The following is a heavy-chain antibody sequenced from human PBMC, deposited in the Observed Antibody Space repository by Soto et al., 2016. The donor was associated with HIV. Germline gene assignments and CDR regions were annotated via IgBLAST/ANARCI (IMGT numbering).Heavy chain of an antibody. CDR1: GFIFSDYY. CDR3: ARARENYYGSLPYYFDY. V-gene: IGHV3-11*03. J-gene: IGHJ4*02. Sequence: VQLLESGGDLVQPGGSLRLSCAASGFIFSDYYMSWIRQAPGKGLEWVSYISSSSSYTNYADSVKGRFTISRDNAKNSLYLQMNSLRAEDTAVYYCARARENYYGSLPYYFDYWGQGTLVTVSS. D-gene: IGHD3-10*01. CDR2: ISSSSSYT.